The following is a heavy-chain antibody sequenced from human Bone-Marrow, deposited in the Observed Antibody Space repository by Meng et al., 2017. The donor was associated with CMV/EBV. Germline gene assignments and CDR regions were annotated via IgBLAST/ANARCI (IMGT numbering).Heavy chain of an antibody. CDR2: IYYSGST. V-gene: IGHV4-39*07. CDR3: ARIVTMIVGPGGWFDP. D-gene: IGHD3-22*01. Sequence: SISSSSCDWGWIRQPPGRGLEWIGSIYYSGSTYYNPSLKSRVTISVDTSKNQFSLKLSSVTAADTAVYYCARIVTMIVGPGGWFDPWGQGTRVTVSS. J-gene: IGHJ5*02. CDR1: SISSSSCD.